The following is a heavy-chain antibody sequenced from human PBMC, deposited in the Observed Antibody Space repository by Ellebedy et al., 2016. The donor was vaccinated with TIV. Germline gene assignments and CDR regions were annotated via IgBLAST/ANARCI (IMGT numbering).Heavy chain of an antibody. CDR1: GFTFSDYY. CDR3: ARGDSSGWYYSEN. V-gene: IGHV3-11*01. D-gene: IGHD6-19*01. J-gene: IGHJ4*02. CDR2: ISSSSFNI. Sequence: GESLKISCVASGFTFSDYYMSWIRQAPGKGLEWVSDISSSSFNIKYAASVEGRFTISRDNAKNSLYLEMNSLRTEDTAVYYCARGDSSGWYYSENWGQGTPVTVSS.